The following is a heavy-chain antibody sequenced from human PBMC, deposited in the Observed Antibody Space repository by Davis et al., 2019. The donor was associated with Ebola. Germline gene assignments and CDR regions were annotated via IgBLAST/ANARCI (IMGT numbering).Heavy chain of an antibody. CDR3: ARLPLAVAGY. CDR2: IIPILGIA. Sequence: AASVKVSCKASGGTFSSYAISWVRQAPGQGLEWMGRIIPILGIANYAQKFQGRVTMTRDTSTSTVYMELSSLRSEDTAVYYCARLPLAVAGYWGQGTLVTVSS. V-gene: IGHV1-69*04. CDR1: GGTFSSYA. D-gene: IGHD6-19*01. J-gene: IGHJ4*02.